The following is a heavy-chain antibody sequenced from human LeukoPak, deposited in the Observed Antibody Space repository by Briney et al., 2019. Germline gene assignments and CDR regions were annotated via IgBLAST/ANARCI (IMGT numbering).Heavy chain of an antibody. J-gene: IGHJ4*02. Sequence: GESLKISCKGSGYSFTSYWIGWVRQLPGKGLEWMGIIYPGDSDTRYSPSFQGQVTISADKSISTAYLQWSSLKASDTAMYYCARSGDYEAEAFDYWGQGTLVTVSS. CDR2: IYPGDSDT. CDR1: GYSFTSYW. CDR3: ARSGDYEAEAFDY. V-gene: IGHV5-51*01. D-gene: IGHD4-17*01.